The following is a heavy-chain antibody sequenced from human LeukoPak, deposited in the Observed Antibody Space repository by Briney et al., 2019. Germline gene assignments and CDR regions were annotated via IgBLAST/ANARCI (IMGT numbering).Heavy chain of an antibody. CDR2: IKQDGSEK. D-gene: IGHD6-19*01. V-gene: IGHV3-7*01. CDR3: ARGARGAVAAFDY. Sequence: GGSLRLSCATSGFTFSNAWMNWVRQAPGKGLEWVANIKQDGSEKYYVDSVKGRFTISRDSAKNSLYLQMNSLRAEDTALYYCARGARGAVAAFDYWGQGSLVTVSS. CDR1: GFTFSNAW. J-gene: IGHJ4*02.